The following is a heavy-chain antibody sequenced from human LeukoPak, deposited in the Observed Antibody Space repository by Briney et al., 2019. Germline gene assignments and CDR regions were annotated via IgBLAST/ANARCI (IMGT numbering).Heavy chain of an antibody. J-gene: IGHJ4*02. CDR2: IIPIFGTA. CDR3: ASRLYCSNTRCRNFPFAY. Sequence: SVKVSCKASGGTFSSYAINWVRQAPGQGLEWMGGIIPIFGTANYAQKFQDRVTITADESTSTAYMELSRLRSEDTAIYYCASRLYCSNTRCRNFPFAYWGQGTLVTVSS. V-gene: IGHV1-69*13. D-gene: IGHD2-2*01. CDR1: GGTFSSYA.